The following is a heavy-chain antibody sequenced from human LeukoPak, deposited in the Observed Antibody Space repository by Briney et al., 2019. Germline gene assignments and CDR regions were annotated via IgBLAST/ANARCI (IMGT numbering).Heavy chain of an antibody. CDR2: INHSEST. V-gene: IGHV4-39*07. CDR1: GGSISNNFYY. CDR3: ARGRYYYGSGSFDY. J-gene: IGHJ4*02. D-gene: IGHD3-10*01. Sequence: PSETLSLTCTVSGGSISNNFYYWSWIRQPPGKGLEWIGEINHSESTNYNPSLKSRVTISVDTSKNQFSLKLSSVTAADTAVYYCARGRYYYGSGSFDYWGQGTLVTVSS.